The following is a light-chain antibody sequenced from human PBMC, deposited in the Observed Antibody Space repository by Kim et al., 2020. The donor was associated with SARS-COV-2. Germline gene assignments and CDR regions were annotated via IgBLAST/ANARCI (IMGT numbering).Light chain of an antibody. V-gene: IGLV3-1*01. Sequence: VSPGQTARITCSGDKLGDEYACWYQQKPGQSPVLVIYQDSKRPSGIPGRFSGSNSGNTATLTISGTQAMDEADYYCQAWDSPNWVFGGGTQLTVL. CDR1: KLGDEY. CDR3: QAWDSPNWV. CDR2: QDS. J-gene: IGLJ3*02.